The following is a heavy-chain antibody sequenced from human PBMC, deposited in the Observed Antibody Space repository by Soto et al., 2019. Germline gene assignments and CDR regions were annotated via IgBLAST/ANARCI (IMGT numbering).Heavy chain of an antibody. D-gene: IGHD3-22*01. CDR3: ARIVFTMIVLNRFDP. CDR1: GGSISSSSYY. J-gene: IGHJ5*02. V-gene: IGHV4-39*01. CDR2: IYYSGST. Sequence: SETLSLTCTVSGGSISSSSYYWGWIRQPPGKGLEWIGSIYYSGSTYYNPSLKSRVTISVDTSKNQFSLKLSSVTAADTAVYYCARIVFTMIVLNRFDPWGQGTLVTVSS.